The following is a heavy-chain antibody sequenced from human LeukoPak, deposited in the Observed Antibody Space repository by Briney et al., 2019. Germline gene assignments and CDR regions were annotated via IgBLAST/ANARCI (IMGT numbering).Heavy chain of an antibody. V-gene: IGHV1-18*01. D-gene: IGHD3-22*01. CDR2: ISTYNGNT. CDR1: GYTFTTYG. Sequence: GASVKVSCKASGYTFTTYGSSWVRQAPGQGLEWMGWISTYNGNTNYAQKVQGRVSMTTDTSTRTAYMELRSLRSDDTAVYYCARDLGNYYSNWFDPWGQGTLVTVSS. CDR3: ARDLGNYYSNWFDP. J-gene: IGHJ5*02.